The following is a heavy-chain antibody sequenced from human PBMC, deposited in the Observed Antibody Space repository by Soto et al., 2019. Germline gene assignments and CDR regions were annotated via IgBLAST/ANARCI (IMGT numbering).Heavy chain of an antibody. CDR3: ARENEWSWELLGAFDI. Sequence: QVQLQESGPGLVKPSQTLSLTCTVSGGSISSGDYYWSWIRQPPGKGLEWIGYIYYSGSTYYNPSLKSRVTISVDTSTNQFSLNLSSVTAADTAVYYCARENEWSWELLGAFDIWGQGTMVTVSS. CDR1: GGSISSGDYY. D-gene: IGHD1-26*01. J-gene: IGHJ3*02. CDR2: IYYSGST. V-gene: IGHV4-30-4*01.